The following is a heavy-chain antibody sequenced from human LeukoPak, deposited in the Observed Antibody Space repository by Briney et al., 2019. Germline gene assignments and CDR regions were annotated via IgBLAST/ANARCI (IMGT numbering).Heavy chain of an antibody. D-gene: IGHD3-3*01. J-gene: IGHJ4*02. CDR1: GFTFSSYA. CDR2: ISGSGGST. V-gene: IGHV3-23*01. CDR3: AKVPTDITIFGVVRDPYYFDY. Sequence: GGSLRLSCAASGFTFSSYAMSWVRQAPGKGLEWVSAISGSGGSTYYADSVKGRFTISRDNSKNTLYLQMNSLRAEDTAVYYCAKVPTDITIFGVVRDPYYFDYWGQGTLVTVSS.